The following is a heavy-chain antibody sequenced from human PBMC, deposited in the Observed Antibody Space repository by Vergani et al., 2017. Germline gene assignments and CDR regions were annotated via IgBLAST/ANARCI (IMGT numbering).Heavy chain of an antibody. CDR3: ARLSYDTTPYLQGGYDC. CDR2: VSAGTKSQ. J-gene: IGHJ4*02. CDR1: GFDFSSYI. V-gene: IGHV3-48*01. Sequence: QLVESGGGWVQPGGSLRLSCVVSGFDFSSYIMNWVRQAPGKGLEWVSFVSAGTKSQSYAESVKGRFTIARDRAKNSLYLQMNSLRAEDTAVYYCARLSYDTTPYLQGGYDCWGQGTLVSVSS. D-gene: IGHD3-22*01.